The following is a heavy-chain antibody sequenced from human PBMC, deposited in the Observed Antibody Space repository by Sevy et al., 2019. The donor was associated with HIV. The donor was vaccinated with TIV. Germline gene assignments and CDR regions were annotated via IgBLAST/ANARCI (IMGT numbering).Heavy chain of an antibody. V-gene: IGHV3-9*01. CDR3: AKDWAATNYYYMDV. D-gene: IGHD1-7*01. CDR1: GFTFDDYA. J-gene: IGHJ6*03. CDR2: ISWNSGSI. Sequence: GGSLRLSCAASGFTFDDYAMHWVRQAPGKGLEWVSGISWNSGSIGYADSVKGRFTISRDNAMNSLYLQMNSLRAEDTALYYCAKDWAATNYYYMDVWGKGTTVTVSS.